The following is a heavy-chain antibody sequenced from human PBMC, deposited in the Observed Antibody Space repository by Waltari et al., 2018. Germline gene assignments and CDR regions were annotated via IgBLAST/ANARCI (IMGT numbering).Heavy chain of an antibody. Sequence: QVQLQESGPGLVKPSETLSLTCTVSGGSISSHYWSWIRQPPGKGLEWIGYIYYSGSTNYNPSLKSRVTISVDTSKNQCSLKLSSVTAADTAVYYCARAKYDLWSRGYFDYWGQGTLVTVSS. J-gene: IGHJ4*02. CDR1: GGSISSHY. D-gene: IGHD3-3*01. CDR2: IYYSGST. CDR3: ARAKYDLWSRGYFDY. V-gene: IGHV4-59*11.